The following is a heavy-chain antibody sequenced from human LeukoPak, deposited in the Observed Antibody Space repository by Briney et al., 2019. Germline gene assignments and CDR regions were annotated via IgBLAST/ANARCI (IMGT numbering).Heavy chain of an antibody. Sequence: SETLSLTCAVYGGSFSGYYWSWIRQPPGKGLEWIGEINHSGSTNYNPSLKSRVTISVDTSKNQFSLKLSSVTAADTAVYYCARLPCDSSGWCYYFDYWGQGTLVTFSS. D-gene: IGHD6-19*01. J-gene: IGHJ4*02. CDR2: INHSGST. CDR3: ARLPCDSSGWCYYFDY. CDR1: GGSFSGYY. V-gene: IGHV4-34*01.